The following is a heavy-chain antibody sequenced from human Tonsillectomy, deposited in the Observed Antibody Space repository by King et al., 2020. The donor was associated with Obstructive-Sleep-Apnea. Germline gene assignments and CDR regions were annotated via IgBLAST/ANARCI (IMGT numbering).Heavy chain of an antibody. CDR1: GLTFSSYA. CDR2: ITSSGEST. CDR3: VKKYYFERSGYGATAFDI. V-gene: IGHV3-23*04. J-gene: IGHJ3*02. D-gene: IGHD3-22*01. Sequence: VQLVESGGGLGQPGGSLRLSCAASGLTFSSYAMSWVRQAPGKGLEWLSGITSSGESTYYADSVKGRLTISRDNSKNTLYLQINSLRAEDTAVYYCVKKYYFERSGYGATAFDIWGRGTLVTVSS.